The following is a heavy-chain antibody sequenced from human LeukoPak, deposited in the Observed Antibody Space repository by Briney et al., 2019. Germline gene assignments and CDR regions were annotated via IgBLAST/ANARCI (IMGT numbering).Heavy chain of an antibody. Sequence: GASVKVSCKASGYTFTGYYMHWVRQAPGQGLEWMGIINPSGGSTSYAQKFQGRVTMTRDMSTSTVYMELSSLRSEDTAVYYCARNLWFGESSDAFDMWGQGTMVTVSS. D-gene: IGHD3-10*01. CDR3: ARNLWFGESSDAFDM. CDR1: GYTFTGYY. J-gene: IGHJ3*02. V-gene: IGHV1-46*01. CDR2: INPSGGST.